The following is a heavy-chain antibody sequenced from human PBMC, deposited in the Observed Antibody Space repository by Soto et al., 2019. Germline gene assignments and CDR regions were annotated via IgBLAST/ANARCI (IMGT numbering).Heavy chain of an antibody. Sequence: GGSLRLSCAASGFTFSSYWMHWVRQAPGKGLVWVSRVNDDGSSTLYADSVRGRFTISRDNAKNTLYLQMNSLRAEDTAVYYCARETWGYYGMDVWGQGTTVTVSS. CDR2: VNDDGSST. J-gene: IGHJ6*02. V-gene: IGHV3-74*01. CDR3: ARETWGYYGMDV. D-gene: IGHD3-16*01. CDR1: GFTFSSYW.